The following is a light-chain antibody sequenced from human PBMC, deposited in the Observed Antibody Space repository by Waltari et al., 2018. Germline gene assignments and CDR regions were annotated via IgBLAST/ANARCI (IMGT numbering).Light chain of an antibody. V-gene: IGLV3-9*01. J-gene: IGLJ2*01. CDR1: NLGGKI. CDR3: QVWDSSTEVV. Sequence: SFEVTQPRSVSVAPGQTARITCGDNNLGGKIVHWYQQRPGQAPVLVIYRDTLRASGIAERFSGSNSGDMATLSISGAQAGDEGDYYCQVWDSSTEVVFGGGTKLTVL. CDR2: RDT.